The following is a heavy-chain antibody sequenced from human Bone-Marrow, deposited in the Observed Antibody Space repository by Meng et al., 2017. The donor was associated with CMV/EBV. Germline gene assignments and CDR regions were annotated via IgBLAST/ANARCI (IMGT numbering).Heavy chain of an antibody. CDR2: INHNGSK. V-gene: IGHV4-34*01. CDR1: GGSFSGLY. Sequence: GALTPYHPPALSYTCYGGSFSGLYWGCIHQPQGKGLKCIGEINHNGSKNYNRSVKSRVTISVDTSKNQFSLKLSSVTAADTAVYYCARGGGTFDYWGQGTLVTVSS. D-gene: IGHD3-16*01. J-gene: IGHJ4*02. CDR3: ARGGGTFDY.